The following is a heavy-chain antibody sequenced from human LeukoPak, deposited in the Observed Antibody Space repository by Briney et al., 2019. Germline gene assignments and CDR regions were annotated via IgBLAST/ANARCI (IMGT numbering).Heavy chain of an antibody. CDR1: GFTFTSYA. CDR2: ISGSGGST. Sequence: GGSLRLSCAASGFTFTSYAMTWVRQAPGKGLEWVSAISGSGGSTYYADSVKGRFTISRDNSKNTLYLQMNSLRAEDTAVYYCAKSYDSSVFDYWGQGTLVTVSS. CDR3: AKSYDSSVFDY. J-gene: IGHJ4*02. V-gene: IGHV3-23*01. D-gene: IGHD3-22*01.